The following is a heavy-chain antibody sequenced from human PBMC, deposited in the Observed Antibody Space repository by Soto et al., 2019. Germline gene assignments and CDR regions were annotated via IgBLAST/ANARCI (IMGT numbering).Heavy chain of an antibody. D-gene: IGHD3-10*01. CDR2: IKSKTNSGTT. CDR1: GFTFSNAW. V-gene: IGHV3-15*07. Sequence: GGSLRLSCAASGFTFSNAWINWVRQAPGKGLEWVGRIKSKTNSGTTDFAAPVKGRFSISRDDSKNMVYLQMNSLRTEDTAVYYCTITLNQFPFWGQGTLVTVSS. J-gene: IGHJ4*02. CDR3: TITLNQFPF.